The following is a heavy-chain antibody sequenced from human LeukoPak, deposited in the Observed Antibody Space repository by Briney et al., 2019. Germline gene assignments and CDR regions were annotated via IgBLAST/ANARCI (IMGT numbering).Heavy chain of an antibody. CDR3: ARDLATIDGIAWYYFEN. Sequence: GASVKVSCKASGYTFTVHYIHWVRQAPGQGFEWMGWINPNTGGTDYAQKFQDRISITTYTSIGTAYMELTRLTSDDTALYYCARDLATIDGIAWYYFENWGQGTLVTVS. CDR1: GYTFTVHY. V-gene: IGHV1-2*02. CDR2: INPNTGGT. D-gene: IGHD5-12*01. J-gene: IGHJ4*02.